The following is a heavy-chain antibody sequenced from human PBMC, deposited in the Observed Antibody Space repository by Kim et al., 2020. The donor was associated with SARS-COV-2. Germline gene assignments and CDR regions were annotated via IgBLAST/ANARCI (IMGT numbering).Heavy chain of an antibody. J-gene: IGHJ4*02. CDR3: ARHREYYFDTSDFDS. CDR1: GGSITSHY. CDR2: IYYRGNS. D-gene: IGHD3-22*01. V-gene: IGHV4-59*08. Sequence: SETLSLTCFVSGGSITSHYWSWIRQAPGKGLEWIGYIYYRGNSNYNPSLESRVTISIDTSKNQFSLKVNSVTAADTAVYYCARHREYYFDTSDFDSWGQGTLVTVSS.